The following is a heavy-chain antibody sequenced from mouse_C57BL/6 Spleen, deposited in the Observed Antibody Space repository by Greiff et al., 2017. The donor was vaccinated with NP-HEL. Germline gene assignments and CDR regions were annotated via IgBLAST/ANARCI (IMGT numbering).Heavy chain of an antibody. D-gene: IGHD2-14*01. CDR1: GYTFTSYW. CDR2: INPSSGYT. J-gene: IGHJ2*01. V-gene: IGHV1-7*01. CDR3: AREGYDKGYYFDY. Sequence: VPLQQSGAELAKPGASVKLSCKASGYTFTSYWMHWVNPMPGQGLEWIGYINPSSGYTKYNQKFKDKATLTADKSSSTSYMQLSSLTYEDAAGYYCAREGYDKGYYFDYWGQGTTLSVSS.